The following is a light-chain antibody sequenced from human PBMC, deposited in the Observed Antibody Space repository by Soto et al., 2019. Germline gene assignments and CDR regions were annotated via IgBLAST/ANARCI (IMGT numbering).Light chain of an antibody. CDR1: SSDIGNYDF. CDR2: DVT. V-gene: IGLV2-11*01. CDR3: CSYAGSYTYV. J-gene: IGLJ1*01. Sequence: QSALTQPASVSGSPGQSITISCTGTSSDIGNYDFVSWYQQVPGTAPKFMIYDVTKRPSGVPDRFSGSKSGNTASLTISGLQAEDEADYYCCSYAGSYTYVFGTGTKLTVL.